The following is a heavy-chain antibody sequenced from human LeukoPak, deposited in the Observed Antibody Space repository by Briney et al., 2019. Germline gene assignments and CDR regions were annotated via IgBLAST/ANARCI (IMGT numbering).Heavy chain of an antibody. Sequence: GGSLRLSCVASGFTFTTYWMNWVRQAPGKGLEWVANIKQDGSETYYVDSVKGRFTISRDNGRNSLFLQMSSLRVEDTAVYYCVRGFDGTNAFDLWGQRTMVTVSS. D-gene: IGHD3-9*01. CDR2: IKQDGSET. V-gene: IGHV3-7*01. J-gene: IGHJ3*01. CDR3: VRGFDGTNAFDL. CDR1: GFTFTTYW.